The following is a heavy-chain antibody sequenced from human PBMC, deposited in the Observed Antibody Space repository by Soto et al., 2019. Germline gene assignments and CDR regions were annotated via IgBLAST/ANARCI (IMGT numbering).Heavy chain of an antibody. CDR3: ARGLQQQLVQGNWFDP. J-gene: IGHJ5*02. CDR1: GGSFSGYY. Sequence: QVQLQQWGAGLLKPSETLSLTCAVYGGSFSGYYWSWIRQPPGKGLEWIGEINHSGSTNYNPSLKSRVTISVDPSKNQFSLKLSSVTAADTAVYYCARGLQQQLVQGNWFDPWGQGTLVTVSS. V-gene: IGHV4-34*01. D-gene: IGHD6-13*01. CDR2: INHSGST.